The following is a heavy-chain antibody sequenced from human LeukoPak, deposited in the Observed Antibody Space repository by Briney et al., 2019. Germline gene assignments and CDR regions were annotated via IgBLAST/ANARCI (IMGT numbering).Heavy chain of an antibody. Sequence: GGFLRLSCAASGFTSSDYWIQWVRQVPGKGLVWVSRINTDGSTTNYADSAKGRFTISRDNAKNTVYLQMNNLRVEDTAVYYCARSVEGAAGYWDCWGQGTLVTVSS. CDR1: GFTSSDYW. CDR2: INTDGSTT. V-gene: IGHV3-74*01. CDR3: ARSVEGAAGYWDC. J-gene: IGHJ4*02. D-gene: IGHD1-26*01.